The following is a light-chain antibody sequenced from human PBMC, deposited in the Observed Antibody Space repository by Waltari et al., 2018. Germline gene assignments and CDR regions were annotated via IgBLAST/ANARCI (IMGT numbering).Light chain of an antibody. Sequence: HSVLTQPPSVSAAPGQDVTIFCSGSSSNIGNNYVSWYQQVPGTAPKLLIFDKNERPSGMPDRFSGSKSGTSATLDITGLQTGDEAHYYCATWDSSLSGGVFGGGTKVTVL. CDR2: DKN. V-gene: IGLV1-51*01. CDR1: SSNIGNNY. J-gene: IGLJ2*01. CDR3: ATWDSSLSGGV.